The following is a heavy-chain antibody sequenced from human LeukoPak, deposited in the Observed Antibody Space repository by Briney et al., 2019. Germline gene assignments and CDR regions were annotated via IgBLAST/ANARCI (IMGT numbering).Heavy chain of an antibody. CDR2: IWYDGSQK. D-gene: IGHD3-16*01. CDR1: GFTFSSYG. V-gene: IGHV3-33*01. CDR3: ARWGTSASIDY. Sequence: GGSLRLSCIGSGFTFSSYGIHWVRQAPGKGLEWVAVIWYDGSQKYHADSLKGRFTISRDNSKNTVYLQMNSLRADDTAVYYCARWGTSASIDYWGQGTLVTVSS. J-gene: IGHJ4*02.